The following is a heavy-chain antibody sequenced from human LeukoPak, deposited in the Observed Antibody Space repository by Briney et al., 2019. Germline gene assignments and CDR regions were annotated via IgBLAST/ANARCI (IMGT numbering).Heavy chain of an antibody. J-gene: IGHJ4*02. CDR3: AKTCPYGTTWYGFCDY. V-gene: IGHV3-23*01. D-gene: IGHD3-3*01. CDR1: GFAFSNNV. CDR2: IRGSGDT. Sequence: GGSLRLSCAASGFAFSNNVMSWVRQAPGRGLDWLSAIRGSGDTYYADPVKGRFTISRDNSKNMLYLQMNSLRAEDTAVYYCAKTCPYGTTWYGFCDYWGQGALVTVSS.